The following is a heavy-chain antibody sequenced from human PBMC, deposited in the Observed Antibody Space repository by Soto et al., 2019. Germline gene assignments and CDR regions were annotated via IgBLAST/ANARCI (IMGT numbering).Heavy chain of an antibody. V-gene: IGHV1-18*01. CDR2: ISAYNGNT. CDR1: GYTFTSYG. Sequence: ASVKVSCNASGYTFTSYGISWVRQAPGQGLEWMGWISAYNGNTNYAQKLQGRVTMTTDTSTSTAYMELRSLRSDDTAVYYCARDWALIVVVPAAKVWFDPWGQGTLVTVSS. J-gene: IGHJ5*02. CDR3: ARDWALIVVVPAAKVWFDP. D-gene: IGHD2-2*01.